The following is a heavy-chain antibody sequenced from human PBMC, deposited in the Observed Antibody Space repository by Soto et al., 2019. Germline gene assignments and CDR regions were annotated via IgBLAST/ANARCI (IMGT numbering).Heavy chain of an antibody. D-gene: IGHD6-19*01. CDR2: INPNGGST. V-gene: IGHV1-46*01. J-gene: IGHJ3*02. CDR1: GYSFTSQY. CDR3: GGKQGLRPGGGGTEPLDI. Sequence: QVQLVQSGAEVEKPGASVKISCKASGYSFTSQYVHWVRQAPGQGLEWMGIINPNGGSTTYAQKFPGRSTETGDTATSSGPGELSSPTSEAPAVFSWGGKQGLRPGGGGTEPLDIWGQGTMVTVAS.